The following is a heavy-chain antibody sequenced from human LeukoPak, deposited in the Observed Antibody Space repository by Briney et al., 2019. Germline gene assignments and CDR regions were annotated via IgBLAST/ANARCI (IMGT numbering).Heavy chain of an antibody. CDR1: GASISAFH. Sequence: PSETLSLTCTVSGASISAFHWTWFRQPAGKGLEWIGSIHPSGMLYNNPSLESRVTMSRDTSKNQFSLNLDSVTAADTAVYFCSRGLDSRKLGYWGQGILVTVSS. CDR2: IHPSGML. V-gene: IGHV4-4*07. J-gene: IGHJ4*02. D-gene: IGHD3-22*01. CDR3: SRGLDSRKLGY.